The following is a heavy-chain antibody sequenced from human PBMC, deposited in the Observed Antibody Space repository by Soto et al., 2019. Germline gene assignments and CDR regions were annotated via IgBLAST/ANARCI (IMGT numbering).Heavy chain of an antibody. CDR3: ARGRGYCGGTNCYLDY. CDR2: ISSSGSTI. D-gene: IGHD2-21*01. Sequence: GGSLRLSCAASGFSFSSHSMKWVRQAPGKGLEWVSYISSSGSTIYYADSVKGRFTISRDNAKNSLYLQMNSLRDDDTAVYYCARGRGYCGGTNCYLDYWGQGALVTFSS. V-gene: IGHV3-48*02. J-gene: IGHJ4*02. CDR1: GFSFSSHS.